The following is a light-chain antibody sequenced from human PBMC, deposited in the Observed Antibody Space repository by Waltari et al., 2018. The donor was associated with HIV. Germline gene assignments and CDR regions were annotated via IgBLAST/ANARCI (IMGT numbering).Light chain of an antibody. V-gene: IGLV2-11*01. J-gene: IGLJ1*01. CDR1: NPDVGGYYY. CDR2: DVS. Sequence: QSALTQPLSLSASPGQSVTPPCTGTNPDVGGYYYASLYQHLPGKAPKLLIYDVSKRPSRVPDRFSASKSGNTASLTISGLQAEDEADYYCWSYAGSYTSVFGTGTQVTVL. CDR3: WSYAGSYTSV.